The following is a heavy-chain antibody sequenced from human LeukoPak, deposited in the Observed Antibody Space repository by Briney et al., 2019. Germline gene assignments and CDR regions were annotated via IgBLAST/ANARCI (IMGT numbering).Heavy chain of an antibody. CDR3: ARVPPYYYYYYMDV. CDR1: GYTFTGYY. CDR2: INPNSGGT. Sequence: ASVKVSCNASGYTFTGYYMHWVRQAPGQWLEWMGWINPNSGGTNYAQKFQGRVTMTRDTSISTAYMELSRLRSDDTAVYYCARVPPYYYYYYMDVWGKGTTVTVSS. J-gene: IGHJ6*03. V-gene: IGHV1-2*02.